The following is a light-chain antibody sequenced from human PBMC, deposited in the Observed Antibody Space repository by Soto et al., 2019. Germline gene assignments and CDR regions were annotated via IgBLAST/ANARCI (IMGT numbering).Light chain of an antibody. J-gene: IGLJ1*01. CDR3: SSYTSSSTPCV. CDR2: DVS. CDR1: SSDVGGYNY. V-gene: IGLV2-14*01. Sequence: QSALTQPASVSGSPGQSITISCTGTSSDVGGYNYVSWYQQHPGKAPKLMIYDVSNRPSGVSNRFSGSKSGNTASLTISGLQAEDEADYYCSSYTSSSTPCVFGTGTKLTVI.